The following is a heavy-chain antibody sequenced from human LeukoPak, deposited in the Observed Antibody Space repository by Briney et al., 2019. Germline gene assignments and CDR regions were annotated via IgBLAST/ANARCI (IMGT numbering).Heavy chain of an antibody. D-gene: IGHD6-13*01. V-gene: IGHV4-34*01. Sequence: PSETLSLTCAVYGGSFSGYYWSWIRQPPGKGLEWIGEIYHSGSTNYNPSLKSRVTISVDTSKNQFSLKLSSVTAADTAVYYCARVRYSSSWYRGAFDIWGQGTMVTVSS. CDR3: ARVRYSSSWYRGAFDI. CDR1: GGSFSGYY. CDR2: IYHSGST. J-gene: IGHJ3*02.